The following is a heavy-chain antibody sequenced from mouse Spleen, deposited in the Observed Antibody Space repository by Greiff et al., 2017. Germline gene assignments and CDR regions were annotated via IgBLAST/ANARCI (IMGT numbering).Heavy chain of an antibody. CDR2: IGPGSGST. Sequence: VQLQQSGAELARPGASVKLSCKASGYTFTSYGISWVKQRTGQGLEWIGKIGPGSGSTYYNEKFKGKATLTADKSSSTAYMQLSSLTSEDSAVYFCARGGWLPWYFDVWGAGTTVTVSS. CDR1: GYTFTSYG. V-gene: IGHV1-81*01. CDR3: ARGGWLPWYFDV. D-gene: IGHD2-3*01. J-gene: IGHJ1*01.